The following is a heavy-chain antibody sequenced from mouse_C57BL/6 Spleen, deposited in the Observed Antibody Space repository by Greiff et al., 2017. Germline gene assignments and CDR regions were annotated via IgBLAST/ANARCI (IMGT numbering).Heavy chain of an antibody. CDR1: GFTFSDYY. Sequence: EVKLVESEGGLVQPGSSMKLSCTASGFTFSDYYMAWVRQVPEKGLEWVANINYDGSSTYYLDSLKSRFIISRDNAKNILYLQMSSLKSEDTATYYCARDRGGLSDWYFDVWGTGTTVTVSS. CDR2: INYDGSST. D-gene: IGHD3-3*01. J-gene: IGHJ1*03. V-gene: IGHV5-16*01. CDR3: ARDRGGLSDWYFDV.